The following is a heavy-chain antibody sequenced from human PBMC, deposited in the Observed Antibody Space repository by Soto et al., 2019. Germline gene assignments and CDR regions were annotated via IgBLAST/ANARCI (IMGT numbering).Heavy chain of an antibody. V-gene: IGHV1-18*01. Sequence: ASVKVSCKASGYTFTGYAFSWVLQAPGQGLEWMGWISAYSGNTGYSQKFQDRVTMTRDTSTSTVYMEVSSLGSEDTAVYYCARDRSLEPDYYYYYMDVWGKGTTVTVSS. CDR2: ISAYSGNT. D-gene: IGHD1-1*01. CDR3: ARDRSLEPDYYYYYMDV. J-gene: IGHJ6*03. CDR1: GYTFTGYA.